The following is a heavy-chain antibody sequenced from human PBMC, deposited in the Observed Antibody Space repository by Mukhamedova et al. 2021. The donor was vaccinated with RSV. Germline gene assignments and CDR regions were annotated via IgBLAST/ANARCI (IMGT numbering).Heavy chain of an antibody. CDR1: SSYA. CDR3: ARDYDILTGYYYDAFDI. V-gene: IGHV3-30*04. CDR2: ISYDGSNK. D-gene: IGHD3-9*01. Sequence: SSYAMHWVRQAPGKGLVWVAVISYDGSNKYYADSVKGRFTISRDNSKNTLYLQMNSLRAEDTAVYYCARDYDILTGYYYDAFDIW. J-gene: IGHJ3*02.